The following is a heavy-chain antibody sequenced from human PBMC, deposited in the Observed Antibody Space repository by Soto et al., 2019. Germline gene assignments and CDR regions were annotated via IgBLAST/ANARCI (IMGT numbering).Heavy chain of an antibody. D-gene: IGHD5-12*01. Sequence: QVQLVQSGAEVKKPGSSVKVSCKASGGTFSSYAISWVRQAPGQGLEWMGGIIPIFGTANYAQKFQGRVTITADESKSTAYMELSSLRSEDTAVYYCAREQTRDGYKYDAFDIWGQGTMVTVSS. CDR3: AREQTRDGYKYDAFDI. J-gene: IGHJ3*02. CDR1: GGTFSSYA. V-gene: IGHV1-69*01. CDR2: IIPIFGTA.